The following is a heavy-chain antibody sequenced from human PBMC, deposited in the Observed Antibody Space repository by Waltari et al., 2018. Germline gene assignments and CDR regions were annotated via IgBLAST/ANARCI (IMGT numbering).Heavy chain of an antibody. CDR3: ARDKLRGGSYYALV. V-gene: IGHV1-2*06. J-gene: IGHJ4*02. CDR2: INPNSGDT. D-gene: IGHD1-26*01. CDR1: GFTFTDYY. Sequence: QVQLVQPGPEVKKPGASVKVSCKASGFTFTDYYIHWVRQAPGQGLEWMGRINPNSGDTNYAQKFQGRVTMTRDTSISAAYMELSGLGSDDTAVYYCARDKLRGGSYYALVWGQGTLVTVSS.